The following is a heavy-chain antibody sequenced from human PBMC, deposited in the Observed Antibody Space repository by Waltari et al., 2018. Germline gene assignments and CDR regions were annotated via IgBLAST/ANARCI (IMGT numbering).Heavy chain of an antibody. Sequence: EVQLVESGGNVVQPGGSLRLSCAASGFTFASYVITWVRQAPGKGLEWVSSILGSGGNTVYADSVKGRFTISRDISKNTLYLQMNSLRAEDTALYYCMKDRQIYSGGSYADGFDDWGQGTLVTVSS. V-gene: IGHV3-23*04. CDR3: MKDRQIYSGGSYADGFDD. CDR1: GFTFASYV. J-gene: IGHJ4*02. D-gene: IGHD1-26*01. CDR2: ILGSGGNT.